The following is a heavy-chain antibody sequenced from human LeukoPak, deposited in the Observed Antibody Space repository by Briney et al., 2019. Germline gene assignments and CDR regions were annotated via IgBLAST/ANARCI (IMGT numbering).Heavy chain of an antibody. Sequence: PSETLSLACSVSGASISSYFWSWIRQPPGRRLEWIEYFYYSGTTNYNPSLKSRIAISLDTSKKQFSLRMRSVTAADTAVYYCARSTSGYYSKHYYFYMDVWGKGTTVTVSS. D-gene: IGHD3-22*01. V-gene: IGHV4-59*01. CDR1: GASISSYF. CDR3: ARSTSGYYSKHYYFYMDV. CDR2: FYYSGTT. J-gene: IGHJ6*03.